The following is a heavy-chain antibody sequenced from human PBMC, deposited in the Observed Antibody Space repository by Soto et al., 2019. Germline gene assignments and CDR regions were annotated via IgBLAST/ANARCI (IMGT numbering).Heavy chain of an antibody. V-gene: IGHV3-23*01. D-gene: IGHD2-2*01. CDR2: IGGGGVNT. CDR3: AKGILVKPPGSRALDI. CDR1: GFTFSSYA. Sequence: EVQLLESGGGLVQPGGSLRLSCAASGFTFSSYAMSWVRQAPGKGLEWVSIIGGGGVNTYYADSVTGRFTISRDNSINALYLQMSSLRAGDTAVYYCAKGILVKPPGSRALDIWGPVTMVTVSS. J-gene: IGHJ3*02.